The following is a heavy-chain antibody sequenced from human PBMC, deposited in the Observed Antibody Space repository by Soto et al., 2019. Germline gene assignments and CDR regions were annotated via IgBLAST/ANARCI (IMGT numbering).Heavy chain of an antibody. Sequence: PSETLSLTCAVSGGSISSGGYSWSWIRQPPGKGLEWIGYIYHSGSTYYNPSLKSRVTISVDRSKNQFSLKLSSVTAEDTAVYYCVSWNYDSTIPLDYWGQXSLVTVSA. CDR2: IYHSGST. CDR3: VSWNYDSTIPLDY. D-gene: IGHD3-22*01. V-gene: IGHV4-30-2*01. CDR1: GGSISSGGYS. J-gene: IGHJ4*02.